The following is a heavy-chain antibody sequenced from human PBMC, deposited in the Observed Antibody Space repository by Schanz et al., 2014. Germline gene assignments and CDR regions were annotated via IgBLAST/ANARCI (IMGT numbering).Heavy chain of an antibody. CDR3: ARGGGPEDVFDI. J-gene: IGHJ3*02. CDR1: GGPLSSYP. CDR2: IIPIHGIV. D-gene: IGHD5-12*01. V-gene: IGHV1-69*04. Sequence: QVQLVQSGGEVKTPGASVKVSCKASGGPLSSYPINWLRQAPGQGLEWMGRIIPIHGIVNYAQRFQDRVRITADKSTSTAYMELSSLRSDDTAVYYCARGGGPEDVFDIWGQGTILTVSS.